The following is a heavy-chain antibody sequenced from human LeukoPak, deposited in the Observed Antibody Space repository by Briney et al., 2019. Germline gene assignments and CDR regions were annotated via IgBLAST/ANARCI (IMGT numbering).Heavy chain of an antibody. V-gene: IGHV4-59*08. Sequence: SETLSLTCTVSGGSISSYYWSWIRQPPGKGLEWIGYIYYSGSTNYNPSLKSRVTISVDTSKNQFSLKLSSVTAADTAVYYCARSYYYDSGGLVWEYWGQGTLVTVSS. CDR3: ARSYYYDSGGLVWEY. D-gene: IGHD3-22*01. J-gene: IGHJ4*02. CDR1: GGSISSYY. CDR2: IYYSGST.